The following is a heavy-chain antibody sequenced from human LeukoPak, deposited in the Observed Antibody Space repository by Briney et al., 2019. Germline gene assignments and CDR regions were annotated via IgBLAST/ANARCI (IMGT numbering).Heavy chain of an antibody. V-gene: IGHV3-23*01. J-gene: IGHJ4*02. CDR3: AKGYYDSSGYSKLLYYFDY. CDR2: MSGGGGST. D-gene: IGHD3-22*01. CDR1: GFDFSGAY. Sequence: DPGGSLRLSCAASGFDFSGAYMNWVRQAPGKGLEWVSAMSGGGGSTNYADAVKGRFTISRDNSKNKLYLKMNSLRGEDTAVYYCAKGYYDSSGYSKLLYYFDYWGQGTLVTVSS.